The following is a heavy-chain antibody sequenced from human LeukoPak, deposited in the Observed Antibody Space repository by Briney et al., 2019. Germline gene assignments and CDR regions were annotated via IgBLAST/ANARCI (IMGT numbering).Heavy chain of an antibody. D-gene: IGHD6-19*01. CDR2: IYYSGST. CDR3: ARENSSGWGGAVDY. J-gene: IGHJ4*02. Sequence: SETLSLTCNVSGGSISSYYWSWIRQPPGKGLEWIGYIYYSGSTNYNPSLKSRVTISVDTSKNQFSLKLSSVTAADTAVYYCARENSSGWGGAVDYWGQGTLVTVSS. V-gene: IGHV4-59*01. CDR1: GGSISSYY.